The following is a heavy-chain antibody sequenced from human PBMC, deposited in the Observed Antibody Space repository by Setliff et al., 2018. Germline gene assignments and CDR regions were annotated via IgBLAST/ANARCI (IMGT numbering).Heavy chain of an antibody. CDR1: GFNFANYA. J-gene: IGHJ4*02. CDR2: IWDDGGNK. CDR3: ARTCSGSGCYAGLES. D-gene: IGHD2-15*01. Sequence: GGSLRLSCATSGFNFANYAVSWVRQAPGKGLEWVAVIWDDGGNKYHADSVKGRFTISRDNSKNTLYLQMNSLRPEDTAVYYCARTCSGSGCYAGLESWGQGTPVTVSS. V-gene: IGHV3-30-3*01.